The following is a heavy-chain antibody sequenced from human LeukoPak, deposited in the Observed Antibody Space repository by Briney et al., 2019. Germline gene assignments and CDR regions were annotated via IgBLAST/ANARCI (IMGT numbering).Heavy chain of an antibody. CDR1: VYIFTKYY. Sequence: ASVKVSCKASVYIFTKYYIHWVRQAPGQGLEWMGLINPSGGSTSYAQRFQGRVTMTRDTSTSTVYMEVSSLRSEDTAVYYCATEGNMVGATSRYFDYWGQGTLVTVSS. V-gene: IGHV1-46*03. CDR2: INPSGGST. CDR3: ATEGNMVGATSRYFDY. D-gene: IGHD1-26*01. J-gene: IGHJ4*02.